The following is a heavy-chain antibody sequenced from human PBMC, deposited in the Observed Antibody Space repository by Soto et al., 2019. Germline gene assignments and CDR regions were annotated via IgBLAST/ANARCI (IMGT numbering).Heavy chain of an antibody. CDR1: GGSFSGYQ. V-gene: IGHV4-34*01. J-gene: IGHJ6*03. D-gene: IGHD3-10*01. Sequence: QVQLQQWGAGLLKPSETLSLTCAVYGGSFSGYQCSWIRQTPGKGLEWIGEINDSGNINYNPSLKSRVRIFVDTAKKQISLKLSSVTAADTAVYYCARGLILWFGELSRRGGYYYYMDVWGKGTTVTVSS. CDR3: ARGLILWFGELSRRGGYYYYMDV. CDR2: INDSGNI.